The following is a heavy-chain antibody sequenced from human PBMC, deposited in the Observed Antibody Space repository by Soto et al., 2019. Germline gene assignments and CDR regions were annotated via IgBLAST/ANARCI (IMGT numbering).Heavy chain of an antibody. D-gene: IGHD3-3*01. CDR1: GYTFTSYG. CDR3: ARDVYYDFWSGVYYYYGMDV. CDR2: ISAYNGNT. J-gene: IGHJ6*02. V-gene: IGHV1-18*04. Sequence: RASVKVSCKASGYTFTSYGISWVRQAPGQGLEWMGWISAYNGNTNYAQKLQGRVTMTTDTSTSTAYMELRSLRSDDTAVYYCARDVYYDFWSGVYYYYGMDVWGQGTTVTVSS.